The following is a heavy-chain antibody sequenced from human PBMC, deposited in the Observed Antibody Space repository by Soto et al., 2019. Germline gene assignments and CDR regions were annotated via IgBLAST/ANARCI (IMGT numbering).Heavy chain of an antibody. CDR1: GFSLNTRGMG. V-gene: IGHV2-5*01. CDR2: IYLNDDP. J-gene: IGHJ6*02. Sequence: ESGPTLVNPTETLTLTCTFSGFSLNTRGMGVAWIRQPPGRALEWLALIYLNDDPRYSPAPKNRLTITKDTTKNQVVLTITNLDPVDTATYCGAKRTPEDGMDVWGQGTKVTVSS. CDR3: AKRTPEDGMDV.